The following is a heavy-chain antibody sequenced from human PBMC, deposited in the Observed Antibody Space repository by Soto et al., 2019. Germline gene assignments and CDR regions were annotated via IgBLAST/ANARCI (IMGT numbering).Heavy chain of an antibody. Sequence: SVKVSCKASGFTFTSSAVQWVRQARGQRLEWIGWIVVGSGNTNYAQKFQERVTITRDMSTSTAYMELSSLRSEDTAVYYCAAEGGKYYYDSSGYYPWGQGTLVTVSS. D-gene: IGHD3-22*01. CDR2: IVVGSGNT. CDR3: AAEGGKYYYDSSGYYP. V-gene: IGHV1-58*01. CDR1: GFTFTSSA. J-gene: IGHJ5*02.